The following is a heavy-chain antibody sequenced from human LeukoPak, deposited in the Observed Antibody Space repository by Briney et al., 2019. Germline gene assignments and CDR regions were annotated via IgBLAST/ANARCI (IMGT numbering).Heavy chain of an antibody. CDR2: IIPIFGTA. V-gene: IGHV1-69*06. CDR3: ARSYRGPGTGDY. Sequence: ASVKVSCKASGGTFSSYAISWVRQAPGQGLEWMGGIIPIFGTANYAQKFQGRVTITADKSTSTAYMELSSLRSEDTAVYYCARSYRGPGTGDYWGQGTLVTVSS. D-gene: IGHD6-13*01. CDR1: GGTFSSYA. J-gene: IGHJ4*02.